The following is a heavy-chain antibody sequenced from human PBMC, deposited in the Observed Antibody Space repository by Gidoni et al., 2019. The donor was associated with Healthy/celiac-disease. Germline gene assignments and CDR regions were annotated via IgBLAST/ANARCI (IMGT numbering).Heavy chain of an antibody. V-gene: IGHV3-64D*06. J-gene: IGHJ4*02. CDR2: SSSNGGST. D-gene: IGHD2-21*02. CDR3: GRAFHGGGDCYSDGYYFDY. CDR1: GCTLSSSV. Sequence: EVPLVESGGGLVQPGGSLRLSCSASGCTLSSSVMHWVRQAPGKGLEYVSVSSSNGGSTYYADSVKGRFTISRDNSKNTLYLQMSSLRAEDTAVYYCGRAFHGGGDCYSDGYYFDYWGQGTLVTVSS.